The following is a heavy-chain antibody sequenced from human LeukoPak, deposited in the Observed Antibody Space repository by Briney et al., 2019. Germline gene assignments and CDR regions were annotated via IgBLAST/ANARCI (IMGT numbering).Heavy chain of an antibody. V-gene: IGHV3-48*01. CDR3: ARPGITAFDI. J-gene: IGHJ3*02. CDR1: GFTFSTYS. D-gene: IGHD3-10*01. Sequence: GGSLGLSCVASGFTFSTYSINWVRHAPGKGLEWVSHISSSGSITYYGDSVKGRITISRDNAKNSVSLYMNSLRAEDSAVYYCARPGITAFDIWGQGTMVTVSS. CDR2: ISSSGSIT.